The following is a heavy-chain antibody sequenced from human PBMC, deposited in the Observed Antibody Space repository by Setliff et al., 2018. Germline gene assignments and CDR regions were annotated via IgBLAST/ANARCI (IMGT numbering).Heavy chain of an antibody. D-gene: IGHD3-16*01. Sequence: GASVTVSCKTSGYIFTKYDINWVRQAPGQGLEWMGWMNPNSGNTGYAQKFQGRVTMTSDNSIATAYVELSGLTYDDTAIYFCGRAIDPSWGPAFDIWGQGTLVTVSS. CDR3: GRAIDPSWGPAFDI. CDR1: GYIFTKYD. CDR2: MNPNSGNT. V-gene: IGHV1-8*01. J-gene: IGHJ3*02.